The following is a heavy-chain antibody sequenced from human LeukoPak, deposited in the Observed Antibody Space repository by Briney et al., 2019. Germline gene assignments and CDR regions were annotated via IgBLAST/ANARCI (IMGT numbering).Heavy chain of an antibody. CDR2: IKQDGSEK. V-gene: IGHV3-7*01. CDR3: ARVLGATTNPYFDC. J-gene: IGHJ4*02. Sequence: GGSLRLSCVASGFTFSSYWMTWVRQAPGKGLEWVANIKQDGSEKYYVDSVKGRFTISRDNAKDSLDLQMKSLRAEDTAVYYCARVLGATTNPYFDCWGQGTLVTVSS. D-gene: IGHD5-12*01. CDR1: GFTFSSYW.